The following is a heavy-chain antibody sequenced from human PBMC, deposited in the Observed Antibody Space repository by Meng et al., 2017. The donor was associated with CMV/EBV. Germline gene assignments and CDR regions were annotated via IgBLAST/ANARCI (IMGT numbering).Heavy chain of an antibody. CDR3: VRSSGRSRFDY. J-gene: IGHJ4*02. Sequence: QVQLVQSGAEMKQPGASVQVSWTTSGFTFSDHYIHWARQAPGHGREWVGWVHSNDDATKYARKFQGRVSMTRDTSSSTAHMELRRLMSDDTAVYYCVRSSGRSRFDYWGQGTLVTVSS. V-gene: IGHV1-2*02. D-gene: IGHD3-22*01. CDR1: GFTFSDHY. CDR2: VHSNDDAT.